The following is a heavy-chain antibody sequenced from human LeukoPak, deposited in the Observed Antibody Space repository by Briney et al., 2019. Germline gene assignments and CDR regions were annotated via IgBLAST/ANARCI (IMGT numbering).Heavy chain of an antibody. CDR3: AKDFGSIVVVVAATFDY. Sequence: GGTLRLSCAASGFTFSSNGMSWVRQAPGKGLEWVSAISGSGGSTYYADSVKGRFTISRDNSKNTLYLQMNSLRAEDTAVYYCAKDFGSIVVVVAATFDYWGQGTLVTVSS. CDR1: GFTFSSNG. CDR2: ISGSGGST. V-gene: IGHV3-23*01. D-gene: IGHD2-15*01. J-gene: IGHJ4*02.